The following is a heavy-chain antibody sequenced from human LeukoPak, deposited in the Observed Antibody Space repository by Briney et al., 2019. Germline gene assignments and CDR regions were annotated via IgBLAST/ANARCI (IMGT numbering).Heavy chain of an antibody. J-gene: IGHJ4*02. Sequence: SGPTLVNPHRPSRCSGFSLSTSGVTVGWIRQPPGKALEWLALIYWDDDKRYSPSLKSRLTITKDTSKNRVVLTMTNMDPVDAATYYCAHTQVVRGVIVTYYFDYWGQGTLVTVSS. CDR3: AHTQVVRGVIVTYYFDY. D-gene: IGHD3-10*01. CDR1: GFSLSTSGVT. CDR2: IYWDDDK. V-gene: IGHV2-5*02.